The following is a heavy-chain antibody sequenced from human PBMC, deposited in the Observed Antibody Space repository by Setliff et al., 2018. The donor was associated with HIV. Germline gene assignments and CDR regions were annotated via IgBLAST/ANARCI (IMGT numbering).Heavy chain of an antibody. J-gene: IGHJ5*02. CDR1: GGSIRSHY. Sequence: SETLSLTCTVSGGSIRSHYWSWIRQPPGKGLEWIGYIYDSGSTNYNPSLKSRVTISVDTSKNQFSLKLSSVTAADTAVYYCARAHIGIAARWSGWFDPWGQGTLVTVSS. CDR3: ARAHIGIAARWSGWFDP. V-gene: IGHV4-59*11. D-gene: IGHD6-6*01. CDR2: IYDSGST.